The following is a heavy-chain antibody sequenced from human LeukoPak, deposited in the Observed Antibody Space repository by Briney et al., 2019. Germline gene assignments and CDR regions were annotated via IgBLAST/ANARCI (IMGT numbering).Heavy chain of an antibody. CDR3: AKGILGYSGYCNMDV. CDR2: ISGSGGST. CDR1: GFTFSSYA. V-gene: IGHV3-23*01. D-gene: IGHD5-12*01. Sequence: GGSLILSCAASGFTFSSYAMSWVRQAPGKGLEWASGISGSGGSTYYADSVKGRFTISRDNSKNTVYVQMNSLRAEDTAVYYCAKGILGYSGYCNMDVWGKGTTVTVSS. J-gene: IGHJ6*03.